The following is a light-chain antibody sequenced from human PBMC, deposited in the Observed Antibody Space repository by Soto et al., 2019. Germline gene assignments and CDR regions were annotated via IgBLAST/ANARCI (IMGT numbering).Light chain of an antibody. CDR3: QQYGSSRWT. CDR1: QSVSSSY. J-gene: IGKJ1*01. Sequence: EIVLTQSPGTLSLSPGERATLSCRASQSVSSSYLAWYQQNRGQAPRLLIYGASSGAPGIPDRFGGSGSGTDFTLTISRLEPEDFAVYYCQQYGSSRWTFGQGTKVEIK. V-gene: IGKV3-20*01. CDR2: GAS.